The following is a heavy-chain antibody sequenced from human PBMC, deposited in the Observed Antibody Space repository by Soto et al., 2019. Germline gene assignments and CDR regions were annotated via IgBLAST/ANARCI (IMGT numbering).Heavy chain of an antibody. CDR3: ARDPKVGSRAFDI. Sequence: SETLSLTXTVSGGSVSSGSYYWSWIRQPPGKGLEWIGYIYYSGSTNYNPSLKSRVTISVDTSKNQFSLKLSSVTAADTAVYYCARDPKVGSRAFDIWGQGTMVTVSS. V-gene: IGHV4-61*01. CDR2: IYYSGST. J-gene: IGHJ3*02. D-gene: IGHD1-26*01. CDR1: GGSVSSGSYY.